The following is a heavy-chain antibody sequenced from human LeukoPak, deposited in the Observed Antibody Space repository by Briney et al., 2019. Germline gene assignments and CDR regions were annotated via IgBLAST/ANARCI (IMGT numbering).Heavy chain of an antibody. CDR1: GGSISNYY. CDR2: ISYSGTT. D-gene: IGHD4-17*01. J-gene: IGHJ4*02. CDR3: ARRNYGDYDHYFDY. Sequence: SETLSLTCTVSGGSISNYYWSWIRQPPGKGLEWIGYISYSGTTYYNPSLKSRVTISVDTSQNQFSLKLSSVTAADTAVYFCARRNYGDYDHYFDYWGQGTLVTVSS. V-gene: IGHV4-59*08.